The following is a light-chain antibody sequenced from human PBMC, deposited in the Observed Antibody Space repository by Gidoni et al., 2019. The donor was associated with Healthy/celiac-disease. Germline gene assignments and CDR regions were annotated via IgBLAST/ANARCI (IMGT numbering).Light chain of an antibody. J-gene: IGLJ1*01. CDR1: SSDVGGYNY. V-gene: IGLV2-14*03. Sequence: QSALTQPASVSGSPGQSITISSPGTSSDVGGYNYVSWYQQHPGKAPNIMIYDVSNRPSGVSNRFSGSKSGNTASLTISGLQAEDEADYYCSSYTSSSTRVFGTGTKVTVL. CDR2: DVS. CDR3: SSYTSSSTRV.